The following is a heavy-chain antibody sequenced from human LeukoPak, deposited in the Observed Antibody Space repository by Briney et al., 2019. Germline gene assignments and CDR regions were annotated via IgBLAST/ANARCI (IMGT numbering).Heavy chain of an antibody. CDR1: GYTFTGYY. J-gene: IGHJ4*02. D-gene: IGHD5-18*01. V-gene: IGHV1-2*02. CDR2: INPNSGGT. CDR3: ARLQRSYGSRWVDY. Sequence: ASVKVSCKASGYTFTGYYMHWVRQAPGQGLEWMGWINPNSGGTNYAQKFQGRVTMTRDTSISTAYMELSRLRSDDTAVYYCARLQRSYGSRWVDYWGQGTLVTVSS.